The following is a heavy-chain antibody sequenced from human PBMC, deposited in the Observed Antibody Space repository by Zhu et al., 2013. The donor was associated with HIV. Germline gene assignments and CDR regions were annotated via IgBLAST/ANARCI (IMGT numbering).Heavy chain of an antibody. CDR1: GGSISSSNW. J-gene: IGHJ3*02. Sequence: VQLQESGPGLVKPSGTLSLTCAVSGGSISSSNWWSWVRQPPGKGLEWIGEIYHSGSTNYNPSLKSRVTISVDKSKNQFSLKLSSVTAADTAVYYCARDLPTVTTFGHDAFDIWGQGTMVTVSS. V-gene: IGHV4-4*02. CDR2: IYHSGST. CDR3: ARDLPTVTTFGHDAFDI. D-gene: IGHD4-17*01.